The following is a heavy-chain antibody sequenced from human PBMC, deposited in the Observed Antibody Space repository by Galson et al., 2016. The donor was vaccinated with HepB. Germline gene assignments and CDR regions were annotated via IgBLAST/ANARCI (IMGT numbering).Heavy chain of an antibody. V-gene: IGHV4-39*01. J-gene: IGHJ6*02. CDR2: IYYTGST. CDR3: AQAAGHEYYFYGMEV. CDR1: GGSISSSGYH. Sequence: ETLSLTCTVSGGSISSSGYHWGWIRQPPGKGLEWIGNIYYTGSTYYNPSLESRLSMSVDTSKNQFALTLTSVTAADTAVYYCAQAAGHEYYFYGMEVWGQGTTVTVSS. D-gene: IGHD6-13*01.